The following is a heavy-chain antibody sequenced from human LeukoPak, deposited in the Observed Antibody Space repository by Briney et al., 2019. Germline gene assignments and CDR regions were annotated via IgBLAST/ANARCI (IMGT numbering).Heavy chain of an antibody. CDR2: ISYDGSKK. CDR3: ARGGSYLSAFDI. CDR1: GFTFSSYA. Sequence: GGSLRLSCAASGFTFSSYATHWVRQAPGKGLEWVTIISYDGSKKYYADYVKGRFTISRDNSKNTLYLQMNSLRAEDTAVYYCARGGSYLSAFDIWGQGTMVTVSS. V-gene: IGHV3-30*14. J-gene: IGHJ3*02. D-gene: IGHD1-26*01.